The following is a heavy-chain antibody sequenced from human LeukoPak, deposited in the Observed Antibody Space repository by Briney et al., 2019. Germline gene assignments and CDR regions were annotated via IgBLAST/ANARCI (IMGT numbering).Heavy chain of an antibody. CDR1: GFSFSDYD. CDR3: KGGASVTRYVDY. Sequence: GGSLRLSCAASGFSFSDYDMHWVRQAPGKGLEWVGIMSNSGENTFYGEAVKGRFTISRDNSQNTLYLQMNSLRPEDTAVYCAKGGASVTRYVDYWGQGTLVTVSS. CDR2: MSNSGENT. V-gene: IGHV3-30*18. D-gene: IGHD4-17*01. J-gene: IGHJ4*02.